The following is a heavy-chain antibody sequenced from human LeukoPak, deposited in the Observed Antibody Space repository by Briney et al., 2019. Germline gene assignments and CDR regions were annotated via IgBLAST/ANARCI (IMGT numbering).Heavy chain of an antibody. J-gene: IGHJ6*02. Sequence: ASVKVSCKASGYTFTGYYMHWVRQAPGQGLEWMGWINPNSGGTNYAQKFQGRVTMTRDTSISTAHMELSRLRSDDTAVYYCARDPKPEYGMDVWGQGTTVTVSS. V-gene: IGHV1-2*02. CDR1: GYTFTGYY. CDR2: INPNSGGT. CDR3: ARDPKPEYGMDV.